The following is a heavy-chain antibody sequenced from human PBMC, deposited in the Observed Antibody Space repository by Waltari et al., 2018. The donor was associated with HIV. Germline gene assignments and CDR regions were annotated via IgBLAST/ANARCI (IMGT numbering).Heavy chain of an antibody. D-gene: IGHD6-19*01. CDR1: NGSNGIDSYH. CDR2: NYSSGSP. V-gene: IGHV4-61*02. CDR3: ARDRAFGPKFGSGWSRDLSRGCWFDP. J-gene: IGHJ5*02. Sequence: QMQLRESGPGLVEPSQTLSPICQVTNGSNGIDSYHWSWVRQTGGLGLEGSRRNYSSGSPTFSTSLQKYIDMIVDTSRNLVYAASFSMSAAETGVYYCARDRAFGPKFGSGWSRDLSRGCWFDPWGQGSPFVVSS.